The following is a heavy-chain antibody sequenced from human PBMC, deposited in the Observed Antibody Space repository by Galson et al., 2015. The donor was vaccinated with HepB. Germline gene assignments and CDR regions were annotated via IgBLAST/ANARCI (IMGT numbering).Heavy chain of an antibody. CDR2: LNGDGTQK. V-gene: IGHV3-7*01. CDR1: GFPLTSDC. Sequence: SLRLSCAVSGFPLTSDCITWVRQAPGKGLEWVATLNGDGTQKYYVDSVKGRFTISADTVKNSLYLQMNSLRAEYSAVYYCAKSVDFWGQGTLVTVSS. J-gene: IGHJ4*02. CDR3: AKSVDF.